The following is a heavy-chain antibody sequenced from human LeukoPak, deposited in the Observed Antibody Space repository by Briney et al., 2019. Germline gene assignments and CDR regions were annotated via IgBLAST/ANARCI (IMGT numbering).Heavy chain of an antibody. CDR2: IIPILGIA. CDR3: ARGAGGRFGPTRFDY. CDR1: GGTFSSYA. V-gene: IGHV1-69*04. Sequence: SVTVSCKASGGTFSSYAISWVRQAPGQGLEWMGRIIPILGIANYAQKFQGRVTITADKSTSTAYMELNSLRSEDTAVYYCARGAGGRFGPTRFDYWGQGTLVTVSS. J-gene: IGHJ4*02. D-gene: IGHD3-10*01.